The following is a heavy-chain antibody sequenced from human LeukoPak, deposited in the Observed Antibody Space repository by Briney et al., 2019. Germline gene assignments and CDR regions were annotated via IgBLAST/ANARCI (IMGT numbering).Heavy chain of an antibody. CDR2: IIPILGIA. CDR1: GGTFSSYA. J-gene: IGHJ4*02. D-gene: IGHD2-15*01. CDR3: ASYSTATYYFDY. V-gene: IGHV1-69*04. Sequence: SVKVSCKASGGTFSSYAISWVRQAPGQGLEWMGRIIPILGIANYAQKFQGRVTITADKSTSTAYMELSSLRSEDTAVYYCASYSTATYYFDYWGQGTLVTVSS.